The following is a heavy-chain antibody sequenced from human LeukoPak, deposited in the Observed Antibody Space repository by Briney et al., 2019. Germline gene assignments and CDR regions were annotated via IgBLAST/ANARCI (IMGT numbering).Heavy chain of an antibody. CDR1: GFRFSDFW. Sequence: GGSLRLSCTASGFRFSDFWMHWVRQAPGKGLVWVSRIRGDGYDTNYADSVKGRFTISRGNAQNTLYLQINSLRAEDTAVYYCASDRVLGSGSLDNWGQGTLVTVSS. J-gene: IGHJ4*02. CDR3: ASDRVLGSGSLDN. D-gene: IGHD3-10*01. V-gene: IGHV3-74*01. CDR2: IRGDGYDT.